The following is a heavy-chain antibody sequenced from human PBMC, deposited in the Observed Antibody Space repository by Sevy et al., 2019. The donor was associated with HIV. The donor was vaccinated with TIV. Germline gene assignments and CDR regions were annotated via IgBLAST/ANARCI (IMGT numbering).Heavy chain of an antibody. CDR3: AKTPYYDFWSGPSGYYYGMDV. V-gene: IGHV3-23*01. CDR2: ISGSGGST. CDR1: GFTFSSYA. Sequence: GESLKISCAASGFTFSSYAMSWVRQAPGKGLKWVSAISGSGGSTYYADSVKGRFTISRDNSKNTLYLQMNSLRAEDTAVYYCAKTPYYDFWSGPSGYYYGMDVWGQGTTVTVSS. D-gene: IGHD3-3*01. J-gene: IGHJ6*02.